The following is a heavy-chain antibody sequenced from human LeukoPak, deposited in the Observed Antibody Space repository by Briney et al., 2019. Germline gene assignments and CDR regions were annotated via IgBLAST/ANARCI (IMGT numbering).Heavy chain of an antibody. J-gene: IGHJ4*02. CDR3: ARDPVGGSTIFDY. V-gene: IGHV6-1*01. Sequence: SQTLSLTCAISGDSVSSNSATWNWIRQSPSRGLEWLGRTYYRSKWYYDYAVAVKSRISINPDTSKNQFSLQLSSVTPEDTAVYYCARDPVGGSTIFDYWGQGTLVTVSS. D-gene: IGHD1-26*01. CDR1: GDSVSSNSAT. CDR2: TYYRSKWYY.